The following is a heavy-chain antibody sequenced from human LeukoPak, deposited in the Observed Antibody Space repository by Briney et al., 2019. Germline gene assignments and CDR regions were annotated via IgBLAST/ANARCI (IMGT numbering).Heavy chain of an antibody. CDR2: INSNSADT. V-gene: IGHV1-2*02. CDR1: GYSFIDYY. CDR3: ARIGISARGTNFHH. J-gene: IGHJ1*01. Sequence: GPVKVSCKTSGYSFIDYYIHWVRQAPGQGLEWMGWINSNSADTNYAQNFQGRVTMTRDTSISTAYMELSRLRSDDTALYYCARIGISARGTNFHHWGQGTLVTVSS. D-gene: IGHD6-13*01.